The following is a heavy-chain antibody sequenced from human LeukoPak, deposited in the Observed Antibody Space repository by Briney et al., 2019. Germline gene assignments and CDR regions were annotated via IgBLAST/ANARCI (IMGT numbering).Heavy chain of an antibody. Sequence: GGSLRLSCAASGFTFSSYSMNWVRQAPGKGLEWVSSISSSSSYIYYADSVKGRFTISRDNAKNSLYLQMNSLRAEGTAVYYCAKGRVAVYNSPHYFDYWGQGTLVTVSS. CDR2: ISSSSSYI. J-gene: IGHJ4*02. V-gene: IGHV3-21*04. CDR1: GFTFSSYS. CDR3: AKGRVAVYNSPHYFDY. D-gene: IGHD5-24*01.